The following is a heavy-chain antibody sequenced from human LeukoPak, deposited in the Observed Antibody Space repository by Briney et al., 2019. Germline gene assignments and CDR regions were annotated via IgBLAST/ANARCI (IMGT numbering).Heavy chain of an antibody. CDR3: ARDFLRSYMDV. CDR2: IYSDGRT. J-gene: IGHJ6*03. V-gene: IGHV3-53*01. Sequence: GGSLRLSCAASGFTVSNKYMTWVRQAPGKGLEWVSLIYSDGRTYYADSVKGRCTISRDNSKNTLYLQMNSLRVEDTAVYYCARDFLRSYMDVWGKGTTVTISS. D-gene: IGHD2/OR15-2a*01. CDR1: GFTVSNKY.